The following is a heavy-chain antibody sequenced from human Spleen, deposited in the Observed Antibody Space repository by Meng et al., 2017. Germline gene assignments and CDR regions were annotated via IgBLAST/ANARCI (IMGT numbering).Heavy chain of an antibody. CDR3: ARNDFWSGYFDY. V-gene: IGHV4-34*04. D-gene: IGHD3-3*01. CDR2: INHSGCT. J-gene: IGHJ4*02. Sequence: QWGARCLSLSAPLSLTCVVSVGSFSVYYWRRHRQPPGKGLEWVGEINHSGCTNHNPSSEIRATISVDTSQNNLSVKLSSVTAADSAVYYCARNDFWSGYFDYWGQGTLVTVSS. CDR1: VGSFSVYY.